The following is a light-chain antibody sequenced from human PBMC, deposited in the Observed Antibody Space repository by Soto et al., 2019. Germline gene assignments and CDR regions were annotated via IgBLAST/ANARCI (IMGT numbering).Light chain of an antibody. CDR2: AAS. J-gene: IGKJ4*01. Sequence: AIQVTQSPSSLSASVGDRVTITCRASQGIRNELSWYQQKPGKAPKFLIFAASNLQSGVPSRFSGSGSGTDFTLTISSLQPEDFATYFCLQDGDYPFTFGGGTKVDI. V-gene: IGKV1-6*01. CDR3: LQDGDYPFT. CDR1: QGIRNE.